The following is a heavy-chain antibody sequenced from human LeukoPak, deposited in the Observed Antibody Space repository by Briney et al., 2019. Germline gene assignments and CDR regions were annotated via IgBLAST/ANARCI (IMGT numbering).Heavy chain of an antibody. CDR3: AKDPEATSWYTGGNWFDP. CDR2: IRYDGSNK. Sequence: GGSLRLSCAASGFTFSSYGMHWVRQPPGKGLEWVAFIRYDGSNKYYADPVKGRFTISRDNSKNTLYLQMNSLRAEDTAVYYCAKDPEATSWYTGGNWFDPWGQGTLVTVSS. V-gene: IGHV3-30*02. CDR1: GFTFSSYG. D-gene: IGHD6-13*01. J-gene: IGHJ5*02.